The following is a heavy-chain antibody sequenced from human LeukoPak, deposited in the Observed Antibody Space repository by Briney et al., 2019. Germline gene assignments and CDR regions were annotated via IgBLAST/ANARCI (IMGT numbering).Heavy chain of an antibody. CDR3: ATLDFTMTTVGY. CDR1: GFTFSTYW. D-gene: IGHD4-23*01. Sequence: GGSLRLSCAASGFTFSTYWMTWVRQAPGKGLEWVANIKKDGSESYYVDSVKGRFTIPRDNAKNSLYLQMNSLRVEDTAVYYCATLDFTMTTVGYWGQGTLVTVSS. CDR2: IKKDGSES. V-gene: IGHV3-7*01. J-gene: IGHJ4*02.